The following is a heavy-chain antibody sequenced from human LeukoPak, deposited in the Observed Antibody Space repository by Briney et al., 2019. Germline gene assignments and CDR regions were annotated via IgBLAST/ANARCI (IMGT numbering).Heavy chain of an antibody. CDR2: ISYDGSNK. CDR3: AKTVWWFGESLPEWFDP. J-gene: IGHJ5*02. V-gene: IGHV3-30*18. D-gene: IGHD3-10*01. Sequence: ARSRSLSCAASGFTFSNFGMRWVRHAPGKGLEWVAVISYDGSNKYYTTSVKGRFTISRDNSKNTPYLQLNSLRAEDTAVYYCAKTVWWFGESLPEWFDPWGQGTLVTVSS. CDR1: GFTFSNFG.